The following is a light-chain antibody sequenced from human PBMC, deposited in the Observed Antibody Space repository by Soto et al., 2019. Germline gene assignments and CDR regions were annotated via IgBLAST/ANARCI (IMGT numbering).Light chain of an antibody. J-gene: IGKJ4*01. CDR3: QHGYSTPLA. V-gene: IGKV1-39*01. CDR2: AAS. Sequence: DIQMTQSPSSLSASVGDRVTITCRASQSISTYLHWYQQKPGKAPNLLIYAASTLQSGVPSRFSGSGSGTDFTLTISSLQPEDFATYFCQHGYSTPLAVXGGTKVDIK. CDR1: QSISTY.